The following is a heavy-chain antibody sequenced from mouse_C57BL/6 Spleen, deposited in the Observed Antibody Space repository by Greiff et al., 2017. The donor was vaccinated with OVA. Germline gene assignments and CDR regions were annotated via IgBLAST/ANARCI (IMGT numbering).Heavy chain of an antibody. CDR2: INPNNGGT. D-gene: IGHD1-1*01. CDR1: GYTFTDYY. V-gene: IGHV1-26*01. CDR3: ARGPIYYYGSSYYFDY. J-gene: IGHJ2*01. Sequence: VRLQQSGPELVKPGASVKISCKASGYTFTDYYMNWVKQSHGKSLEWIGDINPNNGGTSYNQKFKGKATLTVDKSSSTAYMELRSLTSEDSAVYYCARGPIYYYGSSYYFDYWGQGTTLTVST.